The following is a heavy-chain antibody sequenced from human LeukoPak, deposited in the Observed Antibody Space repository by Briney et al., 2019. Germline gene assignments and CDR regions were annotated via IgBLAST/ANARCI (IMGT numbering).Heavy chain of an antibody. CDR3: TRVQACRSALMDV. V-gene: IGHV3-74*01. Sequence: GGSLSLSCAASGFTLSGYWMHWVRQVPGKGLVWVSRIDANGGGTTYADSVKGRFAISRDNAKNTLYLQMSSLRIEDTAVYYCTRVQACRSALMDVWGRGTTVTVSS. CDR1: GFTLSGYW. J-gene: IGHJ6*02. CDR2: IDANGGGT. D-gene: IGHD2-15*01.